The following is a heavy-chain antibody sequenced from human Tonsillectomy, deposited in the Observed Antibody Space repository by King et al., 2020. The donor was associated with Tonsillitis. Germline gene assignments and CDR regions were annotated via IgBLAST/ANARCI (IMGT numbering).Heavy chain of an antibody. CDR1: GFTFSSSW. V-gene: IGHV3-74*01. CDR3: ARDKSYSKDY. D-gene: IGHD5-18*01. J-gene: IGHJ4*02. CDR2: INSDGTYT. Sequence: VQLVESGGGLVQPGGSVRLSCAASGFTFSSSWMHWVRQASGKGLVWVSYINSDGTYTSYADSVKGRFTISRDNAKNTVYLQMNSLRAEDTAVYYCARDKSYSKDYRGQGTLVTVSS.